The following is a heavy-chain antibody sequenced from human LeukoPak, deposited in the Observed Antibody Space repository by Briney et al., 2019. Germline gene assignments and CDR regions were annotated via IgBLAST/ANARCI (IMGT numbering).Heavy chain of an antibody. V-gene: IGHV1-24*01. Sequence: GASVKVSCKVSGYTLTELSIHWVRQAPGKGLEWMGGFDPEDGETIYAQNLQGRVSMTADTSTGTAQMELSSLRSEDTAVYYCATALVVPAATYLLGYWGQGTLVTVSS. CDR1: GYTLTELS. J-gene: IGHJ4*02. CDR2: FDPEDGET. CDR3: ATALVVPAATYLLGY. D-gene: IGHD2-2*01.